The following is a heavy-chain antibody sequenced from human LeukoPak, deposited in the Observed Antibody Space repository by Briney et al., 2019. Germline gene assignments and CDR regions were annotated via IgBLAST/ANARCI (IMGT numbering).Heavy chain of an antibody. CDR2: ISSSGSTI. D-gene: IGHD3-10*01. J-gene: IGHJ3*02. CDR1: GFTFSSCE. Sequence: LAGGSLRLSCAASGFTFSSCEMNWVRQAPGKGLEWVSYISSSGSTIYYAGSVKGRFTISRDNAKNSLYLHMNSLRAEDTAVYYCAREAYYYGSGPIQRWAFDIWGQGTMVTVSS. V-gene: IGHV3-48*03. CDR3: AREAYYYGSGPIQRWAFDI.